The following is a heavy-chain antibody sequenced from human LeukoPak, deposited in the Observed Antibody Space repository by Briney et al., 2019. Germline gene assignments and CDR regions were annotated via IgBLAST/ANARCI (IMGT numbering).Heavy chain of an antibody. J-gene: IGHJ6*02. Sequence: GSSVKVSCKPSGGTFTSYAISWVRQAPGQGLEWMGGIIPIFGTANYAQKFQGRVTITADESTSTAYMELSSLRSEDTAVYYCARGGDRFLEWLFYTYYYYGMDVWGQGTTVTVSS. CDR1: GGTFTSYA. CDR3: ARGGDRFLEWLFYTYYYYGMDV. D-gene: IGHD3-3*01. V-gene: IGHV1-69*01. CDR2: IIPIFGTA.